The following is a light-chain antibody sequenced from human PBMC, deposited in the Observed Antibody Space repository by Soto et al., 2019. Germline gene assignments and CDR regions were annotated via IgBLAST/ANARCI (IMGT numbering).Light chain of an antibody. CDR3: QQYNNWPPLT. Sequence: EIVMTQSPATLSVSPGERATLSCRASQSVSSNLAWYQQKPGQAPRLLLYGASTRATGIPARFSGSGSGTEFTLTISSLQSADFAVYYCQQYNNWPPLTFGGGTKVESK. CDR1: QSVSSN. J-gene: IGKJ4*01. V-gene: IGKV3-15*01. CDR2: GAS.